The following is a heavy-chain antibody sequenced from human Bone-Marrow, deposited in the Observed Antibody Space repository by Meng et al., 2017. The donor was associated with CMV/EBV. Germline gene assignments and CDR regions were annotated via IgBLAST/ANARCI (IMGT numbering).Heavy chain of an antibody. CDR2: MNPNSGNT. CDR1: GYTFTTYD. CDR3: ARDDRMVRGVIITRYYGMDV. J-gene: IGHJ6*02. V-gene: IGHV1-8*01. D-gene: IGHD3-10*01. Sequence: ASVKVSCKASGYTFTTYDINWVRQATGQGLEWMGWMNPNSGNTGYAQKFQGRVTLTRVTSISTAYMELSSLTSDDTAVYYCARDDRMVRGVIITRYYGMDVWGQGTTVTVSS.